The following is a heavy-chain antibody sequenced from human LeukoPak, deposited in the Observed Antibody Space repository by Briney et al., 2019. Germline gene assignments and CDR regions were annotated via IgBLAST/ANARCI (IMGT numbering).Heavy chain of an antibody. CDR3: ARDLAVRGVDYFDY. J-gene: IGHJ4*02. CDR2: IYHSGST. V-gene: IGHV4-30-2*01. Sequence: PSQTLSLTCAVSGGSISSGGYSWSWIRQPPGKGLEWIGYIYHSGSTYYNPSLKSRVTISVDRSKNQFSLKLSSVTAADTAVYYCARDLAVRGVDYFDYWGQGTLVTVSS. D-gene: IGHD3-10*01. CDR1: GGSISSGGYS.